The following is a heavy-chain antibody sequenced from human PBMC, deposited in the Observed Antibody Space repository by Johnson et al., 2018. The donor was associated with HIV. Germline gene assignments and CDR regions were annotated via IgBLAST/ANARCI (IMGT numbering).Heavy chain of an antibody. V-gene: IGHV3-30*02. J-gene: IGHJ3*02. D-gene: IGHD6-19*01. CDR2: IRYDGSDK. Sequence: VVQPGRSLRLSCAASGFTFSSYGMHWVRRTPGKGLEWVAFIRYDGSDKSYADSVKGRFTISRDNSKNSLYLQVNSLRAEDMTVYYCARIPGSGWEHDAFDIWGQGTMVTVSS. CDR3: ARIPGSGWEHDAFDI. CDR1: GFTFSSYG.